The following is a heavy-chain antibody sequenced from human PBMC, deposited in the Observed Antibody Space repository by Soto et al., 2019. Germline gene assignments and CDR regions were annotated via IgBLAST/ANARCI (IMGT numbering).Heavy chain of an antibody. CDR3: ARDLTGYYDFWSGLDPYYYYYYGMDV. D-gene: IGHD3-3*01. V-gene: IGHV3-74*01. CDR1: GFTFSSYW. Sequence: GSLRLSCAASGFTFSSYWMHWVRQAPGKGLVWVSRINSDGSSTSYADSVKGRFTISRDNAKNTLYLQMNSLRVEDTAVYYCARDLTGYYDFWSGLDPYYYYYYGMDVWGQGTTVTVSS. CDR2: INSDGSST. J-gene: IGHJ6*02.